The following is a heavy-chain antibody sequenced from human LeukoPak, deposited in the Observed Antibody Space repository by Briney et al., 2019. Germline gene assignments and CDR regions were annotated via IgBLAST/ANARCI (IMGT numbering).Heavy chain of an antibody. D-gene: IGHD3-10*01. CDR3: ARGGYYGSGNDFRFDP. CDR1: GGSISSSSYY. V-gene: IGHV4-39*07. CDR2: IYYSGST. Sequence: SETLSLTCTVSGGSISSSSYYWGWIRQPPGTGLEWIGSIYYSGSTYYNSSLKSRVTISVDTSKNQFSLKLSSVTAADTAVYYCARGGYYGSGNDFRFDPWGQGTLVTVSS. J-gene: IGHJ5*02.